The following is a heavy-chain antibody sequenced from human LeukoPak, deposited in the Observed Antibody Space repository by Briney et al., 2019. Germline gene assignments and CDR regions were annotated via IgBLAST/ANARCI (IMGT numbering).Heavy chain of an antibody. Sequence: ASVEFSCQASGYTFTGCYMHGGRRAPGPGLEWVVWINPNSGGTNYAQKFQGRVTMTRDTSISTAYMELSRLRSDDTAVYYCARVLGYYDSSGYGYWGQGTLVTVSS. V-gene: IGHV1-2*02. CDR2: INPNSGGT. CDR3: ARVLGYYDSSGYGY. D-gene: IGHD3-22*01. CDR1: GYTFTGCY. J-gene: IGHJ4*02.